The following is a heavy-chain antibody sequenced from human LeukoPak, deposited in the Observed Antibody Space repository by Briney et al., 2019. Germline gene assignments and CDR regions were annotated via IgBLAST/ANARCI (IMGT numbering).Heavy chain of an antibody. CDR3: AKDYYDSSGCYEYYYYGMDV. CDR2: ISGSGGST. D-gene: IGHD3-22*01. Sequence: GGSLRLSCAASGFTFSSYAMSWLRQAPGKGLEWVSAISGSGGSTYYADSVKGRFTISRDNSKNTLYLQMNSLRAEDTALYYCAKDYYDSSGCYEYYYYGMDVWGQGTTVTVSS. V-gene: IGHV3-23*01. CDR1: GFTFSSYA. J-gene: IGHJ6*02.